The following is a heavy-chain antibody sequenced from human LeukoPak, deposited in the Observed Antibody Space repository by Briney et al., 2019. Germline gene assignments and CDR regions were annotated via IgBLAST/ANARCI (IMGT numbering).Heavy chain of an antibody. J-gene: IGHJ4*02. Sequence: PGGSLRLSCAASGFTFSSYWMYWVRHAPGKGLVWVSRINSDGKTTNYADSVKGRFTISRDNAKNSLYLQMNSLRAEDTAVYYCARGGPTTVTTFLNYWGQGTLVTVSS. D-gene: IGHD4-17*01. CDR1: GFTFSSYW. V-gene: IGHV3-74*01. CDR3: ARGGPTTVTTFLNY. CDR2: INSDGKTT.